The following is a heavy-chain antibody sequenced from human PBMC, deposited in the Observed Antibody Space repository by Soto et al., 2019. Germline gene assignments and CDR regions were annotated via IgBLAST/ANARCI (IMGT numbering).Heavy chain of an antibody. Sequence: SETLSLTCAVYGGSFSGYYWSWIRRSPGKGLEWIAGITHSGDTNYNPSLKSRVTISVDTSKNQFSLRVNSVTAADTAVYYCARGGGSYARGFDSWGPGTLVTVSS. CDR2: ITHSGDT. CDR1: GGSFSGYY. V-gene: IGHV4-34*01. CDR3: ARGGGSYARGFDS. D-gene: IGHD1-26*01. J-gene: IGHJ4*02.